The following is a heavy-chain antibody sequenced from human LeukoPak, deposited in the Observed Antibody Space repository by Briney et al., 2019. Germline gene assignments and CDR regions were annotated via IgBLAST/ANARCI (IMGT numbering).Heavy chain of an antibody. Sequence: ASVKVSCKASGGTFSSYAISWVRQAPGQGLEWMGRIIPILGIANYAQKFQGRVTITADKSTSTAYMELSSLRSEDTAVYYCARSEITMVRGVITYYFDYWGQGTLVTVSS. J-gene: IGHJ4*02. CDR3: ARSEITMVRGVITYYFDY. CDR1: GGTFSSYA. D-gene: IGHD3-10*01. V-gene: IGHV1-69*04. CDR2: IIPILGIA.